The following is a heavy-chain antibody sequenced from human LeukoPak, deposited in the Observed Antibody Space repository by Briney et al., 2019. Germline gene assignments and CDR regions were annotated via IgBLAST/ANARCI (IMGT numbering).Heavy chain of an antibody. V-gene: IGHV4-4*07. CDR1: GGSISSYY. D-gene: IGHD3-3*01. J-gene: IGHJ5*02. Sequence: SETLSLTCTVSGGSISSYYWSWIRQPAGKGLEWIGRIYTSGSTNYNPSLKSRVTMSVDTSKNQFSLKLSSVTAADTAVYYCARSSRRITIFGVVHPSGFDPWGQGTLVTVSS. CDR3: ARSSRRITIFGVVHPSGFDP. CDR2: IYTSGST.